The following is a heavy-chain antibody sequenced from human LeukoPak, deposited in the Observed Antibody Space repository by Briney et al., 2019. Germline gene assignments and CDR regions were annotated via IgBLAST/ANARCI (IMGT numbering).Heavy chain of an antibody. J-gene: IGHJ5*02. CDR3: AKPFMVRGARSWFDP. CDR1: GFTFSSYA. CDR2: ISGSGGST. V-gene: IGHV3-23*01. D-gene: IGHD3-10*01. Sequence: GGSLRLSCAASGFTFSSYAMSWVRQAPGKGLEWVSAISGSGGSTYYADSVKGRFTISRDNSKNTLYLQMNSLRAEDTAVYYCAKPFMVRGARSWFDPWGQGTLVTVSS.